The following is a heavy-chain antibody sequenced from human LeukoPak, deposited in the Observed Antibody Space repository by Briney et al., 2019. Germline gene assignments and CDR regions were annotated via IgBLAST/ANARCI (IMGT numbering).Heavy chain of an antibody. J-gene: IGHJ4*02. V-gene: IGHV3-33*01. Sequence: PGRSLRLSCAASGFTFSSYGMHWVRQAPGKGLEWVAVIWYDGSNKYYADSVKGRFTISRDNSKNTLYLQMNSLRAEDTAVYYCARDYCGGDCYPFRWGQGTLVTVSS. CDR2: IWYDGSNK. CDR1: GFTFSSYG. CDR3: ARDYCGGDCYPFR. D-gene: IGHD2-21*02.